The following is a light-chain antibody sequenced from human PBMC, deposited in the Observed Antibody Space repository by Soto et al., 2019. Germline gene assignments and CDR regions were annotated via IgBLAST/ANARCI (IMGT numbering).Light chain of an antibody. V-gene: IGLV1-47*01. CDR1: SSNIGSNY. CDR3: AAWDDRLSGLV. CDR2: RNN. Sequence: QPVLTQPPSASGTPGQRVTISCSGSSSNIGSNYVYWYHQLPGTAPKLVIYRNNQRPSGVPDRISGSKSGTSASLAISGLRSEDEADSYCAAWDDRLSGLVFGRGTKLTVL. J-gene: IGLJ2*01.